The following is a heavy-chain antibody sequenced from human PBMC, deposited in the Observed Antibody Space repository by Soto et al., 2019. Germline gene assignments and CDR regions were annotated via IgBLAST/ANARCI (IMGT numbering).Heavy chain of an antibody. J-gene: IGHJ4*02. CDR3: ATVIPATRYFAY. V-gene: IGHV4-30-2*01. Sequence: SQTLSLTCTVSGGSIGNDDYSWSWGRQPPGKGLEWIGYIYHSGTTYYNPSLTSRVTISVDGSNNQFSLKLTSMTAADTAVYYCATVIPATRYFAYWGQGILVTVSS. CDR2: IYHSGTT. CDR1: GGSIGNDDYS. D-gene: IGHD2-15*01.